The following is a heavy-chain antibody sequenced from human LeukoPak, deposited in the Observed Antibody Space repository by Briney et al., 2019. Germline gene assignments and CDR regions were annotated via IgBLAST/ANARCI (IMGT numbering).Heavy chain of an antibody. CDR3: ARGGRYGSGRVGDI. CDR1: GGTFSSYA. D-gene: IGHD3-10*01. CDR2: IIPIFGTA. V-gene: IGHV1-69*13. Sequence: ASVKVSCKASGGTFSSYAISWVRQAPGQGLEWMGGIIPIFGTANYAQKFQGRVTITADESTSTAYMELSSLRSEDTAVYYCARGGRYGSGRVGDIWGQGTMVTVSS. J-gene: IGHJ3*02.